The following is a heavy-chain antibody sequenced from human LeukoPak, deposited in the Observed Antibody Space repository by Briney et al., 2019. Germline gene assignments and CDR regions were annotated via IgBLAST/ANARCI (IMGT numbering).Heavy chain of an antibody. J-gene: IGHJ5*02. Sequence: PSETLSLTCAVYGGSFSGYYWSWIRQPPGKGLEWIGEISHSGSTNYNPSLKSRVTISVDTSKNQFSLKLSSVTAADTAVYYCARRGPPVGYSDPWGQGTLVTVSS. CDR3: ARRGPPVGYSDP. CDR1: GGSFSGYY. CDR2: ISHSGST. V-gene: IGHV4-34*01. D-gene: IGHD5-12*01.